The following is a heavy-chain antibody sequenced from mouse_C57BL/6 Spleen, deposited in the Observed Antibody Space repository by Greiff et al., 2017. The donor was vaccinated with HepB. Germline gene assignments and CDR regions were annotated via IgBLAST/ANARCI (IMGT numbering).Heavy chain of an antibody. CDR3: TRGTTVVATDFDV. CDR1: GFNIKDDY. CDR2: IDPETGDT. Sequence: EVQLQQSGAELVRPGASVKLSCTASGFNIKDDYMHWVKQRPEQGLEWIGWIDPETGDTEYASKFQGKATITADTSSNTAYLQLSSLTSEDTAVYYSTRGTTVVATDFDVLGKGTTVTVSA. J-gene: IGHJ1*03. V-gene: IGHV14-4*01. D-gene: IGHD1-1*01.